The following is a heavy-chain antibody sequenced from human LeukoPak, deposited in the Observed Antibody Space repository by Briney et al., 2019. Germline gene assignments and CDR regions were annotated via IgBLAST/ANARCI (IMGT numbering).Heavy chain of an antibody. J-gene: IGHJ4*02. D-gene: IGHD3-9*01. Sequence: GGSLRLSCAASGFTFSSYAMNWVRQAPGKGLEWVSYISSSGSTIYYADSVKGRFTISRDNSKNTLYLQMNSLRAEDTAVYYCARGDYRYFDSYYFDYWGQGTLVTVSS. CDR1: GFTFSSYA. CDR3: ARGDYRYFDSYYFDY. V-gene: IGHV3-48*01. CDR2: ISSSGSTI.